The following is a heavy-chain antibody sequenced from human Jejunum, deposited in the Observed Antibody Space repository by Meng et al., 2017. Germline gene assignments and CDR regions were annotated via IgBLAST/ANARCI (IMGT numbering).Heavy chain of an antibody. D-gene: IGHD3-9*01. CDR1: GSSFSGYK. J-gene: IGHJ4*02. CDR3: ARRLPYFDTGFYDF. Sequence: HGQIQQWGAGLLRPSETLSLARAVYGSSFSGYKWNWIRQPPGKGLEWIGEINHSGSTTYNPSLKSRVTMSVDTSKNQFSLKVDSVSAADTAVYYCARRLPYFDTGFYDFWGQGTLVTVSS. CDR2: INHSGST. V-gene: IGHV4-34*01.